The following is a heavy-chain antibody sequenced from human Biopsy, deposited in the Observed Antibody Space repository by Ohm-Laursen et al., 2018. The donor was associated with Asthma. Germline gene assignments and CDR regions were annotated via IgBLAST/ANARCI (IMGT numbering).Heavy chain of an antibody. CDR3: AKDEGRVKNWFDP. D-gene: IGHD2/OR15-2a*01. V-gene: IGHV3-30*18. Sequence: SLRLSCAASGFSFSNFGMHWVRQAPGKGLEWVAVISDDGSQKYYGESVKGRFTISRDNSQSTMFLDMTSLKSEDTGLYFCAKDEGRVKNWFDPWGPGTRVSVSS. CDR1: GFSFSNFG. J-gene: IGHJ5*02. CDR2: ISDDGSQK.